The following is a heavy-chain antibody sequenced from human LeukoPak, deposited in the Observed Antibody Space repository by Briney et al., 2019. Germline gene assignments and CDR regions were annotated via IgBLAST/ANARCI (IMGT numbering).Heavy chain of an antibody. CDR2: INPSGGSA. D-gene: IGHD5-24*01. J-gene: IGHJ3*02. CDR1: GYTFTSYY. CDR3: ASYRNYNAFDI. V-gene: IGHV1-46*01. Sequence: ASVKVSCKASGYTFTSYYMHWVRQAPGQGLEWMGIINPSGGSASYAQKFQGRVTMTRDTSTSTVYMELSSLRSEDTAVYYCASYRNYNAFDIWGQGTMVTVSS.